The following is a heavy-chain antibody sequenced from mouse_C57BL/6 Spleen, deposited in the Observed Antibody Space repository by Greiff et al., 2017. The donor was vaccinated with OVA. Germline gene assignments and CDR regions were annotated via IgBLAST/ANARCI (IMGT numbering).Heavy chain of an antibody. V-gene: IGHV3-6*01. CDR1: GYSITSCYY. CDR2: ISYDGSN. CDR3: ARGANFAY. J-gene: IGHJ3*01. Sequence: EVQLVESGPGLVKPSQSLSLTCSVTGYSITSCYYWNWIRQFPGNKLEWMGYISYDGSNNYNPSLKNRISITRDTSKNQFFLKLNSVTTEDTATYYCARGANFAYWGQGTLVTVSA.